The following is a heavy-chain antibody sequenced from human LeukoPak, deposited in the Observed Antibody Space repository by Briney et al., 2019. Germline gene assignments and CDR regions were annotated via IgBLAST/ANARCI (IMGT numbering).Heavy chain of an antibody. CDR3: AKGTVTTGPFDY. CDR1: GYTFADYA. V-gene: IGHV3-43*02. D-gene: IGHD4-17*01. Sequence: GGSLRLSCAASGYTFADYAMHWVRQAPGKGLEWVSLISGDGGSTYYADSVKGRFTISRDNSKNSLYLQMNSLRTEDTALYYCAKGTVTTGPFDYWGQGTLVTVSS. CDR2: ISGDGGST. J-gene: IGHJ4*02.